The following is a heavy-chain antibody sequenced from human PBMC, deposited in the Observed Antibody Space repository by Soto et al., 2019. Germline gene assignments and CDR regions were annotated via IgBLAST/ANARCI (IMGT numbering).Heavy chain of an antibody. Sequence: SVKVSCKASGFTFTSSAVQWVRQARGQRLEWIGWIVVGSGNTNYAQKFQERVTITRDMSTSTANMELSSLRSEDTAVFYCAAVLTVTTGYLGWFDPCGQGTLVTVSS. CDR1: GFTFTSSA. CDR3: AAVLTVTTGYLGWFDP. J-gene: IGHJ5*02. V-gene: IGHV1-58*01. CDR2: IVVGSGNT. D-gene: IGHD4-4*01.